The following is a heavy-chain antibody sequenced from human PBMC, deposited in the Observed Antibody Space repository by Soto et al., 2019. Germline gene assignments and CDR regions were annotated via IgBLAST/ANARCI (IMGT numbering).Heavy chain of an antibody. V-gene: IGHV3-30*04. D-gene: IGHD3-9*01. CDR2: ISDDGTNK. CDR3: ARDGSYYDVLTEHYFDV. Sequence: VESGGGVFQPGRSLRLSCAASGFTFSSYAMHWVRQAPGKGLEWVAVISDDGTNKDYADSVKGRFTISRDKSKSTLDLQMDSLRPEDTAVYYCARDGSYYDVLTEHYFDVWGQGTLVSVSA. J-gene: IGHJ4*02. CDR1: GFTFSSYA.